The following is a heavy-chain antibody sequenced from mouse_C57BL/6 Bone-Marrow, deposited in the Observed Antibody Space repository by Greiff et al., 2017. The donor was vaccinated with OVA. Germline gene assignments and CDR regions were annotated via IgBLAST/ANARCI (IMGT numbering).Heavy chain of an antibody. J-gene: IGHJ3*01. Sequence: QVHVKQPGAELVKPGASVKMSCKASGYTFTSYWITWVKQRPGQGLEWIGDIYPGSGSTNYNEKFKSKATLTVDTSSRTAYMQLIRLTCENSAVYYGARGVRYYINREGFAYWGQGTLVTVSA. V-gene: IGHV1-55*01. CDR2: IYPGSGST. CDR1: GYTFTSYW. D-gene: IGHD2-5*01. CDR3: ARGVRYYINREGFAY.